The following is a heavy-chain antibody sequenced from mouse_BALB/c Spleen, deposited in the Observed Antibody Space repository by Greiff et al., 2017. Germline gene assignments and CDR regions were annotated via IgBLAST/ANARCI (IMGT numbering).Heavy chain of an antibody. CDR3: ARPYYRYGFDY. J-gene: IGHJ2*01. V-gene: IGHV1-7*01. CDR1: GYTFTSYW. CDR2: INPSTGYT. D-gene: IGHD2-14*01. Sequence: QVQLKQSGAELAKPGASVKMSCKASGYTFTSYWMHWVKQRPGQGLEWIGYINPSTGYTEYNQKFKDKATLTADKSSSTAYMQLSSLTSEDSAVYYCARPYYRYGFDYWGQGTTLTVSS.